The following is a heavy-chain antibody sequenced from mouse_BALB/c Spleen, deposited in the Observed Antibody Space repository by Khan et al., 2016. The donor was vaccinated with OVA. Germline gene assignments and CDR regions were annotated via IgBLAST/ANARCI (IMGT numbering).Heavy chain of an antibody. V-gene: IGHV2-6-4*01. CDR2: IWGGGST. CDR3: ARNRDGGSYWYFDV. CDR1: EFSLSRYS. D-gene: IGHD3-3*01. Sequence: QVQLKESGPGLVAPSQSLSITCTVSEFSLSRYSVHWVRQSSGKGLEWLGIIWGGGSTDYNSALQSRLSISKDNSKSQVFLKMNSLQTDDTAMYYCARNRDGGSYWYFDVWGAGTTVTVSS. J-gene: IGHJ1*01.